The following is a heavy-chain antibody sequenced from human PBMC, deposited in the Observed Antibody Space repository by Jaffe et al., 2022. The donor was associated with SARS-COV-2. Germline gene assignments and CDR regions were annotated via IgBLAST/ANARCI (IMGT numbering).Heavy chain of an antibody. V-gene: IGHV4-34*01. CDR3: VRRGSAGSYSY. J-gene: IGHJ4*02. D-gene: IGHD1-26*01. CDR2: INHSGST. CDR1: GGSFSGYY. Sequence: QVQLQQWGAGLLKPSETLSLTCAVYGGSFSGYYWTWIRQPPGKGLEWIGEINHSGSTDYNPSLKSRVTISVDTSKNQFSLKLTSVTAADTAVYYCVRRGSAGSYSYWGQGTLVTVSS.